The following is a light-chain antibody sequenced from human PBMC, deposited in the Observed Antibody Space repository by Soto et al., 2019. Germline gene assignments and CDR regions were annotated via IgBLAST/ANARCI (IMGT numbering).Light chain of an antibody. CDR3: QKYKSYPWT. CDR1: ESLIGW. Sequence: DIQLTQSPSTLSASVGDTVTISCRASESLIGWLAWYQQRPGSAPKLLIYDASSLECGVPSRFTGDGSGTEFSLTIASLQPDDFGTYYCQKYKSYPWTFGQGTKVDLK. CDR2: DAS. J-gene: IGKJ1*01. V-gene: IGKV1-5*01.